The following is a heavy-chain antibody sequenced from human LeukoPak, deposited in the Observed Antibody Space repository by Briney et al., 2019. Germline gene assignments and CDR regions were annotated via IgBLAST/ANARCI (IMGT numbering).Heavy chain of an antibody. CDR2: ISYDGSNK. J-gene: IGHJ3*02. D-gene: IGHD3-22*01. CDR1: GFTFSSYA. CDR3: ARVSSGYSFGDAFDI. V-gene: IGHV3-30*04. Sequence: GGSLRLSCAASGFTFSSYAMHWVRQAPGKGLEWVAVISYDGSNKYYADSVKGRFTISRDNAKNSLYLQMNSLRAEDTAAYYCARVSSGYSFGDAFDIWGQGTMVTVSS.